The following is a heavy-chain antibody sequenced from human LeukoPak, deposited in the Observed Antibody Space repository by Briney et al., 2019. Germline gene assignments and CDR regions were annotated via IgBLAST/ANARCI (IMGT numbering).Heavy chain of an antibody. V-gene: IGHV3-21*01. J-gene: IGHJ4*02. CDR1: GFTFSSYS. CDR2: ISSSSSYI. D-gene: IGHD3-22*01. Sequence: GGSLRLSCAASGFTFSSYSMNWVRQAPGKGLEWVSFISSSSSYIYYADSVKGRFTISRDNAKNSLYLQMNSLRAEDTAVYYCARGLSYYYDSSGRIFDYWGQGTLVTVSS. CDR3: ARGLSYYYDSSGRIFDY.